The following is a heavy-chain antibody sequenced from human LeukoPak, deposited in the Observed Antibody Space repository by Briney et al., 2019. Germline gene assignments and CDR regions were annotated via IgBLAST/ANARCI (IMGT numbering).Heavy chain of an antibody. CDR3: ATLGGSGTHFDY. CDR1: GYTLTELS. V-gene: IGHV1-24*01. D-gene: IGHD1-26*01. Sequence: ASVKVSCKVSGYTLTELSMHWVRQAPGKGLEWMGGFDPEDGETIYAQKFQGRVTMTEDTSTDTAYMELSSLRSEDTAVYYCATLGGSGTHFDYWGQGTLVTVSS. CDR2: FDPEDGET. J-gene: IGHJ4*02.